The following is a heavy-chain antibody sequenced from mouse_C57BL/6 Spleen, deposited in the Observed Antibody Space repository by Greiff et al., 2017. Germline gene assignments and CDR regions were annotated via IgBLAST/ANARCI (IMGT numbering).Heavy chain of an antibody. CDR2: IHPSDSDT. D-gene: IGHD2-4*01. J-gene: IGHJ4*01. CDR3: AIRVDYGYYAMDY. V-gene: IGHV1-74*01. CDR1: GYTFTSYW. Sequence: VQLQQPGAELVKPGASVKVSCKASGYTFTSYWMHWVKQRPGQGLEWIGRIHPSDSDTNYNQKFKGKATLTVDKSSGTAYMQLSSLTSEDSAVYYCAIRVDYGYYAMDYWGQGTSVTVSS.